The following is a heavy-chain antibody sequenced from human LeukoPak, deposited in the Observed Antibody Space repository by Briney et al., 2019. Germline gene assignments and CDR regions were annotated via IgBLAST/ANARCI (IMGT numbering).Heavy chain of an antibody. CDR3: ARDNRAVAPWSDAFDI. D-gene: IGHD4-23*01. CDR2: ISWDGGYT. Sequence: GGSLRLSCAASGFTFDDYAMHWVRQVPGKGLEWVSLISWDGGYTYYADSVKGRFTISRDNAKNSLYLQMNSLRAEDTALYYCARDNRAVAPWSDAFDIWGQGTMVTVSS. CDR1: GFTFDDYA. V-gene: IGHV3-43D*03. J-gene: IGHJ3*02.